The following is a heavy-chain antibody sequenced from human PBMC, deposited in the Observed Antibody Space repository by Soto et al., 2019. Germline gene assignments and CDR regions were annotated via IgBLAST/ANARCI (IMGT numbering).Heavy chain of an antibody. CDR1: GGTFSSYA. V-gene: IGHV1-69*01. Sequence: QVQLVQSGAEVKKPGSSVKVSCKASGGTFSSYAISWVRQSPGQGLEWMGGIIPIFGTANYAQKFQGRVTITADESKSTAYMELGSLRSEDTAVYYCARNMVRGVIISPYYDGMDVWGQGTTVTVSS. CDR3: ARNMVRGVIISPYYDGMDV. CDR2: IIPIFGTA. J-gene: IGHJ6*02. D-gene: IGHD3-10*01.